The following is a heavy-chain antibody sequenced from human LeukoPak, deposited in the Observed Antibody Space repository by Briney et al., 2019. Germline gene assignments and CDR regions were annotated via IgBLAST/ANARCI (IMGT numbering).Heavy chain of an antibody. D-gene: IGHD3-22*01. Sequence: SETLSLTCNVSGGSIRGYYWSWIRQPPGKGLEWIGYIYSSGSTNYNPSLKSRVTMSVDTSKNQFSLKLSSVTAADTAVYYCARLYYYDSSGYYRTRFDYWGQGTLVTVSS. CDR1: GGSIRGYY. CDR3: ARLYYYDSSGYYRTRFDY. V-gene: IGHV4-59*01. CDR2: IYSSGST. J-gene: IGHJ4*02.